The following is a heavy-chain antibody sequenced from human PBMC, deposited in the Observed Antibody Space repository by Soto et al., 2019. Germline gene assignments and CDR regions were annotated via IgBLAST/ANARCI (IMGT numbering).Heavy chain of an antibody. D-gene: IGHD2-15*01. CDR3: AREQGGSYCSGGTCYPKGLGY. CDR2: IWYDGSKE. Sequence: QVQLVESGGGVVQPGRSLRLSCAASGFSFRTYGMHWVRQAPGKGLEWVAVIWYDGSKEYYADSVKGRFTISRDNSKNTLYLHMNSLTAEDTAVYYCAREQGGSYCSGGTCYPKGLGYWGQGTLVTVSS. CDR1: GFSFRTYG. V-gene: IGHV3-33*01. J-gene: IGHJ4*02.